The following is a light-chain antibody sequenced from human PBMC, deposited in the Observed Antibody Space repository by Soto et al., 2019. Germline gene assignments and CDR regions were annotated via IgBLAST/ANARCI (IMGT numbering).Light chain of an antibody. CDR2: AAS. J-gene: IGKJ4*01. Sequence: DIQMPQSPYSLSASVGDRVTITCRASQNISSYLNWYQQKPGKAPKLLIYAASSLQSGVHSRFSGSGSGTDFTLTISSPRPEDFATYYCQQSYRTPLTFGGATQVEIK. V-gene: IGKV1-39*01. CDR3: QQSYRTPLT. CDR1: QNISSY.